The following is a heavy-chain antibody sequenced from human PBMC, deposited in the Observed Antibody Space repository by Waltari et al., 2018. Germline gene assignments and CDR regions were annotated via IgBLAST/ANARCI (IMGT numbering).Heavy chain of an antibody. CDR1: GFTVSSTY. CDR2: IYSGGNT. CDR3: ARDPGGRYYFDY. D-gene: IGHD1-26*01. Sequence: EVQLVESGGGLIQPGGSLRLSCAASGFTVSSTYMSWVRQAPGKGVEWVSVIYSGGNTYYADSVKGRFTISRDNSKNTLYLQMNSLRADDTAVYYCARDPGGRYYFDYGGQGSLVTVSS. J-gene: IGHJ4*02. V-gene: IGHV3-53*01.